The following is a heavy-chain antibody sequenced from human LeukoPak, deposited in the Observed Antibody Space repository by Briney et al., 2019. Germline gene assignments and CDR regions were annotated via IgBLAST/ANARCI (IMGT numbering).Heavy chain of an antibody. CDR1: GGSISSGGYY. J-gene: IGHJ3*02. V-gene: IGHV4-31*03. Sequence: SETLSLTCTVSGGSISSGGYYWSWIRQHPGKGLEWIGYIYYSGSTYYNPSLKSRVTISVDTSKNQFSLKLSSVTAADTAVYYCARWVPRYDFWSARAFDIWGQGTMVTVSS. CDR2: IYYSGST. D-gene: IGHD3-3*01. CDR3: ARWVPRYDFWSARAFDI.